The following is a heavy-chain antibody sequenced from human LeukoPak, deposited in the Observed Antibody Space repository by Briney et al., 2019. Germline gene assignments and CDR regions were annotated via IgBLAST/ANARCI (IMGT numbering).Heavy chain of an antibody. CDR1: GGSISSYY. D-gene: IGHD4-17*01. CDR3: AGTSVTLHF. J-gene: IGHJ4*02. CDR2: IYYSGST. Sequence: PSETLSLTCTVSGGSISSYYWSWIRQPPGKGLEWIGYIYYSGSTNYNPSLKSRVTISMDTSKNQFSLRLTSVTAADTAVYYCAGTSVTLHFWGQGALVTVSS. V-gene: IGHV4-59*12.